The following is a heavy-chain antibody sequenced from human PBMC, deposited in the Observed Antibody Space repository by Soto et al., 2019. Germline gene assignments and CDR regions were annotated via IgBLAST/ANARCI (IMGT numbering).Heavy chain of an antibody. D-gene: IGHD3-10*01. V-gene: IGHV3-33*01. J-gene: IGHJ4*02. CDR3: AREVNYNRGGNYFGY. Sequence: QVRLMESGGGVVQPGTSLRLSCVGSGFTFSSYGMNWVRQAPGTGLEWVAVIWYDGSNQYYGDSVKGRFTISRDNSKNTLYLQMDSMRVEDTAVYYCAREVNYNRGGNYFGYWGQGTLCTVSS. CDR1: GFTFSSYG. CDR2: IWYDGSNQ.